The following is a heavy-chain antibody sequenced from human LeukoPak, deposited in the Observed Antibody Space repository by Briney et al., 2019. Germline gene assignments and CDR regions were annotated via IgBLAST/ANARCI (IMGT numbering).Heavy chain of an antibody. CDR3: ERGGSKLGYCSSTSCYRGFPQENWFDP. D-gene: IGHD2-2*01. Sequence: ASVKVSCKASGYTFTSYGISWVRQAPGQGLEWMGWISAYNGNTNYAQKLQGRVTMTTDTSTSTAYMELRSLRSDDTAVYYCERGGSKLGYCSSTSCYRGFPQENWFDPWGQGTLVTVSS. J-gene: IGHJ5*02. CDR2: ISAYNGNT. CDR1: GYTFTSYG. V-gene: IGHV1-18*01.